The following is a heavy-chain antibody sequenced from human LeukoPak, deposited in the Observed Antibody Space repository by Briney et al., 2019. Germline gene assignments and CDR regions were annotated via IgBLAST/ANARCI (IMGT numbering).Heavy chain of an antibody. V-gene: IGHV3-23*01. Sequence: PGGSLRLSCAASGFTFSNYAMTWVRQAPGKGREWVSAISGSGGSTYYADSVKGRFTISRDNSKNTLYLQMNSLRAEDTAIYYCAEEGENYAFDIWGQGTMVTVSS. CDR2: ISGSGGST. CDR3: AEEGENYAFDI. CDR1: GFTFSNYA. D-gene: IGHD2-21*01. J-gene: IGHJ3*02.